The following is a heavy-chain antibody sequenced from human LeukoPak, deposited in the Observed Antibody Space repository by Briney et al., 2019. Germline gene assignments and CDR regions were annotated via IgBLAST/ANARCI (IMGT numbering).Heavy chain of an antibody. J-gene: IGHJ4*02. CDR2: IGTAGDT. Sequence: GGSLRLSCAASGFTFSSYDMHWVRQATGKGLEGVSAIGTAGDTYYPGSVKGRFTISRENAKNSLYLQMNSLRAGDTAVYYCARSHDSSGLFDYWGQGTLVTVSS. CDR1: GFTFSSYD. V-gene: IGHV3-13*01. CDR3: ARSHDSSGLFDY. D-gene: IGHD3-22*01.